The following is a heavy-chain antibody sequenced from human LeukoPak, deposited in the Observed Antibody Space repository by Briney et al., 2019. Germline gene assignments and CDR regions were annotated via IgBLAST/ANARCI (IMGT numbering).Heavy chain of an antibody. Sequence: SETLSLTCTVSGGSISSYYWSWIRQPPGKGLEWIGYIYYSGSTNYNPSLKSRVTISVDTPKNQFSLKLSSVTAADTAVYYCARDYSSSWFYTDAFDIWGQGTMVTVSS. V-gene: IGHV4-59*01. CDR3: ARDYSSSWFYTDAFDI. J-gene: IGHJ3*02. CDR2: IYYSGST. D-gene: IGHD6-13*01. CDR1: GGSISSYY.